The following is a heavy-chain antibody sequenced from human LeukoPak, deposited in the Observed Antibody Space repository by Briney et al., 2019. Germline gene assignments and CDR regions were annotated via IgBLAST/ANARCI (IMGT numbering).Heavy chain of an antibody. V-gene: IGHV1-2*06. CDR3: VVITMVRGVMLHY. CDR2: INPNSGGT. CDR1: GYTFTGYY. Sequence: VASVKVSYKASGYTFTGYYMHWVRQAPGQGLEWMGRINPNSGGTNYAQKFQGRVTMTRDTSISTAYMELSRLRSDDTAVYYCVVITMVRGVMLHYWGQGTLVTVSS. D-gene: IGHD3-10*01. J-gene: IGHJ4*02.